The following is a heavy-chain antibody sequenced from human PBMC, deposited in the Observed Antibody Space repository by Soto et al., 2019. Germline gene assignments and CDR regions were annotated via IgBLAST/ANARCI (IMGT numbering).Heavy chain of an antibody. J-gene: IGHJ6*02. V-gene: IGHV3-48*02. D-gene: IGHD2-2*01. Sequence: EVQLVESGGGLVQPGGSLRLSCAASGFTFSLYSMSWVRQAPGKGLEWVSYISRSSTGIHYADSVKCRFTISRDDATNSMHLQMNSLRDGDTAVYYCAMSCTGGLDVWGQGTTVSISS. CDR1: GFTFSLYS. CDR2: ISRSSTGI. CDR3: AMSCTGGLDV.